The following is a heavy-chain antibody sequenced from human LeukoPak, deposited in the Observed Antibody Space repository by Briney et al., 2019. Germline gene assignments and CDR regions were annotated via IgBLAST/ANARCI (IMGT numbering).Heavy chain of an antibody. V-gene: IGHV1-2*02. CDR2: INPNSGGT. J-gene: IGHJ4*02. CDR3: ARDLEYYYDSSGYYYSD. CDR1: GYTFTGYY. D-gene: IGHD3-22*01. Sequence: ASVKVSCKASGYTFTGYYMHWVRQAPGPGLEWMGWINPNSGGTNYAQKFQGRVTMTRDTSISTAYMELSRLRSDDTAVYYCARDLEYYYDSSGYYYSDWGQGTLVTVSS.